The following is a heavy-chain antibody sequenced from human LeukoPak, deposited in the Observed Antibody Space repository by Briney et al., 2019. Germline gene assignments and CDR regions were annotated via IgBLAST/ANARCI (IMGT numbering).Heavy chain of an antibody. CDR1: GFTFSSYG. CDR3: AKDLGSYLDY. D-gene: IGHD3-16*02. Sequence: GRSLRLSCAASGFTFSSYGMHWVRQAPGKGLEWVAVISYDGSNKYYADSVKGRFTISRDNSKNTLYLQMNSLRAEDTAVHYCAKDLGSYLDYWGQGTLVTVSS. J-gene: IGHJ4*02. CDR2: ISYDGSNK. V-gene: IGHV3-30*18.